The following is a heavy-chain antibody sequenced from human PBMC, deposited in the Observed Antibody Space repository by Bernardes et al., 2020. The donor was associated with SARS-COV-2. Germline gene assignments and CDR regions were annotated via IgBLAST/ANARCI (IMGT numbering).Heavy chain of an antibody. CDR3: ARSIVARLFDS. CDR2: INSDGSST. D-gene: IGHD6-6*01. Sequence: GGSLRLSCAASGFTFSSYWMHWVRQAPGKGLVWVSRINSDGSSTSYADSVKGRFTISRDNAKNTLYLQMNSLRAEDTAVYYCARSIVARLFDSWGQGTLVTVSS. J-gene: IGHJ4*02. CDR1: GFTFSSYW. V-gene: IGHV3-74*01.